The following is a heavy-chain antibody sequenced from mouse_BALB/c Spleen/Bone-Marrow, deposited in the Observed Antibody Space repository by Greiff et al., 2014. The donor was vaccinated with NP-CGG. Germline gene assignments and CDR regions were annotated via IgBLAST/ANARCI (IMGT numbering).Heavy chain of an antibody. CDR2: ISNGGGST. CDR3: ARGGIYYGMDY. Sequence: VQLKESGGGLVQPGGSLKLSCATSGFTFSDYYMYWVRQTPEKRLEWVAYISNGGGSTYYPDTVKGRFTISRDNAKNTLYLQMSRLKSEDTSMYYCARGGIYYGMDYWGQGTSVTVSS. J-gene: IGHJ4*01. V-gene: IGHV5-12*02. CDR1: GFTFSDYY.